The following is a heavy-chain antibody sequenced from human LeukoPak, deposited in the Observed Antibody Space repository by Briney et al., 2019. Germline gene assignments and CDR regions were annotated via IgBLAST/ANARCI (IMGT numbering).Heavy chain of an antibody. V-gene: IGHV3-23*01. Sequence: GGSLRLSCAASGFTFSSYGMSWVRQAPGKGLEWVSAISGDGAGTYYAGSVKGRFTITRDNSKKTLYLQMNSLRADDTAVYYCAQIKTEHTDFWGQGTLVTVSS. J-gene: IGHJ4*02. CDR1: GFTFSSYG. CDR3: AQIKTEHTDF. CDR2: ISGDGAGT. D-gene: IGHD1/OR15-1a*01.